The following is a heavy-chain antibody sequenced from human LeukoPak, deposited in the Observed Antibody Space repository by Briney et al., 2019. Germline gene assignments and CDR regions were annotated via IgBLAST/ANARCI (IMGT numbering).Heavy chain of an antibody. CDR1: GFAFSSYW. CDR2: IKQDGSEK. D-gene: IGHD3-3*01. J-gene: IGHJ4*02. V-gene: IGHV3-7*03. CDR3: AKLKGKWLLYS. Sequence: GGSLKLSCEASGFAFSSYWMSWVRQAPGKGLEWVANIKQDGSEKYYVDSVKGRFTISRDNAKNSLYLQMNSLRAEDTAVYYCAKLKGKWLLYSWGQGTLVTVSS.